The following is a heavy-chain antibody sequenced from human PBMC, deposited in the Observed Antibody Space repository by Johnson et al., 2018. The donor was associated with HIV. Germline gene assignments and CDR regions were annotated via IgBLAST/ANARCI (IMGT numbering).Heavy chain of an antibody. CDR1: GFTFSNYA. V-gene: IGHV3-7*01. Sequence: MLLVESGGGVVQPGRSLRLSCAASGFTFSNYAVHWVRQAPGKGLEWVAYIRQDGSEKEYLDSVKGRFTISRDNAKNSLYLQMSSLRVEDTAVYYCASGHMWSGFWGQGTMVTVSS. CDR2: IRQDGSEK. J-gene: IGHJ3*01. CDR3: ASGHMWSGF. D-gene: IGHD3/OR15-3a*01.